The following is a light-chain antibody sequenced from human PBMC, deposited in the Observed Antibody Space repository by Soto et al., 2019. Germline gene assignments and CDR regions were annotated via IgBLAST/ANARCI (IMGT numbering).Light chain of an antibody. CDR1: SSDVAGSDY. CDR3: SSFARGDNPHVL. V-gene: IGLV2-8*01. J-gene: IGLJ2*01. Sequence: QSALTLPPSASGSPGQSVTISCTGTSSDVAGSDYVSWYQQHPGKAPKLIIYEVTKRPAGVPDRFSGSKSGNTASLTVSGLQADDESYYYCSSFARGDNPHVLFGGGTKLTVL. CDR2: EVT.